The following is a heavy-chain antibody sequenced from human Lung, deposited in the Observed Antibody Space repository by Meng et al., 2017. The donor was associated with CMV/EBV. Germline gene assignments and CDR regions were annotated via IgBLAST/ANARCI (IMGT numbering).Heavy chain of an antibody. CDR1: GCSCSGFY. CDR2: VNPISDDT. D-gene: IGHD6-19*01. J-gene: IGHJ4*01. V-gene: IGHV1-2*06. CDR3: AKSSDNGWSS. Sequence: SCQASGCSCSGFYLNWARQAPGHGLEWLGRVNPISDDTHLAQKFEGRITVTRGATINTAFMELTRLRPDDTAVYYCAKSSDNGWSSWGPGTLVTVSS.